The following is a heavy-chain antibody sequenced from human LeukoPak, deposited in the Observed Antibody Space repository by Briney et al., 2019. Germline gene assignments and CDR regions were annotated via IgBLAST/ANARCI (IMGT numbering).Heavy chain of an antibody. Sequence: SETLSLTCTVSGDSISGSSFYWGWIRQPPGKGLEWIGSIFYSGNTYYNPSLKSRVTISVDTSKNQFSLKLSSVTAADTAVYYCARRGESGSPNGFDYWGQGTLVTVSS. CDR1: GDSISGSSFY. D-gene: IGHD1-26*01. CDR2: IFYSGNT. J-gene: IGHJ4*02. V-gene: IGHV4-39*07. CDR3: ARRGESGSPNGFDY.